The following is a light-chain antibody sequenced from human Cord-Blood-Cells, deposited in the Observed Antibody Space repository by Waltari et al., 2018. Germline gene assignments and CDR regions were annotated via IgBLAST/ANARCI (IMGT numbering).Light chain of an antibody. CDR1: SLRSYY. CDR2: GKN. J-gene: IGLJ3*02. V-gene: IGLV3-19*01. CDR3: NSRDSSGNHWV. Sequence: SSELTQDPAVSVALGQTVRITCQGDSLRSYYASWYQQKPGQAPVLVIHGKNNRPSGIPDRFSGSSSANTASLTITGAQAEDEADYYCNSRDSSGNHWVFGGGTKLTVL.